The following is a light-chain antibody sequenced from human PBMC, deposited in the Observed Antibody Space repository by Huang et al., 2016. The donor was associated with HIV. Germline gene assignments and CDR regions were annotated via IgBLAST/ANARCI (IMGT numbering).Light chain of an antibody. J-gene: IGKJ4*01. CDR2: GAS. CDR1: QSVSSSY. V-gene: IGKV3-20*01. Sequence: EIVLTQSPGPLSLSPGERATLPCRASQSVSSSYLAWYQQQPGQAPMLLIYGASSRATGIPDRFSGSGSGTDFTLTIIRLEPEDFAVYYCQQYGNSPLTFGGGTKVEIK. CDR3: QQYGNSPLT.